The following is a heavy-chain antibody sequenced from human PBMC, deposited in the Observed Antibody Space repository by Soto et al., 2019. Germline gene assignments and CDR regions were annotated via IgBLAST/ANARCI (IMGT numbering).Heavy chain of an antibody. V-gene: IGHV1-2*04. Sequence: ASVKVSCKTSGYSFTDYKLHWVRQAPGQGLEWMGWVDPNGGGSNSAQKFQGWVTMTRDTSISTAYMELSRLRSDDTAVYYCARDHCGGDCPPGNFDYWGQGTLVTVSS. J-gene: IGHJ4*02. D-gene: IGHD2-21*02. CDR2: VDPNGGGS. CDR1: GYSFTDYK. CDR3: ARDHCGGDCPPGNFDY.